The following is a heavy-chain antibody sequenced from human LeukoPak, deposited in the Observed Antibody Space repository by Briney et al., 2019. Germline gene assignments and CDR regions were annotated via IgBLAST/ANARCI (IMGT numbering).Heavy chain of an antibody. CDR1: GGSFSGYY. V-gene: IGHV4-34*01. D-gene: IGHD3-3*01. Sequence: SETLSLTCTVYGGSFSGYYWSWIRQPPGKGLEWIGEINHSGSTNYNPSLKSRVTISVDTSKNQFSLKLSSVTAADTAVYYCARSGNDFWSGPPPYYYGMDVWGQGTTVTVSS. J-gene: IGHJ6*02. CDR3: ARSGNDFWSGPPPYYYGMDV. CDR2: INHSGST.